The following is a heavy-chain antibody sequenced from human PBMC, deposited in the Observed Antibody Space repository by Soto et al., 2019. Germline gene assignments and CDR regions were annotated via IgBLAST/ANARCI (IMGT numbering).Heavy chain of an antibody. J-gene: IGHJ4*02. D-gene: IGHD2-15*01. Sequence: PGESLKISCKGSGYGFTSYWISWVRQMPGKGLEWMGRIDPSDSYTNYSPSFQGHVTISADKSISTAYLQWSSLKASDTAMYYCARHQRYCSGGSCYNFDYWGQGTLVTVSS. V-gene: IGHV5-10-1*01. CDR3: ARHQRYCSGGSCYNFDY. CDR1: GYGFTSYW. CDR2: IDPSDSYT.